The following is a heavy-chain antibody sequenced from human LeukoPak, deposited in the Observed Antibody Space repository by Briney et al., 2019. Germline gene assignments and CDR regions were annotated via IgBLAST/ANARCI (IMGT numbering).Heavy chain of an antibody. Sequence: SEALSLTCTVSGGSISSGSYYWSWIRQPAGKGLEWIGRIYTSGSTNYNPSLKSRVTISVDTSKNQFSLKLSSVTAADTAVYYCARDQGGSGSYAEDYYYYYYMDVWGKGTTVTISS. J-gene: IGHJ6*03. CDR1: GGSISSGSYY. CDR2: IYTSGST. D-gene: IGHD3-10*01. CDR3: ARDQGGSGSYAEDYYYYYYMDV. V-gene: IGHV4-61*02.